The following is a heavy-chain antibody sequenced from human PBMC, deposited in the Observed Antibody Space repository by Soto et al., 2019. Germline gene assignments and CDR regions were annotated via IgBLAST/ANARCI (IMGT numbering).Heavy chain of an antibody. D-gene: IGHD2-8*02. CDR1: GGSFSGYY. V-gene: IGHV4-34*01. CDR3: ARDKITGLFDY. J-gene: IGHJ4*02. CDR2: INHSGST. Sequence: QVQLQQWGAGLLKPSETLSLTCAVYGGSFSGYYWTWIRQPPGTGLEWIGEINHSGSTYYNPSRKSRVTISVDTSKNQFSLKLTSVTAADTAVYYCARDKITGLFDYWGQGTLVTVSS.